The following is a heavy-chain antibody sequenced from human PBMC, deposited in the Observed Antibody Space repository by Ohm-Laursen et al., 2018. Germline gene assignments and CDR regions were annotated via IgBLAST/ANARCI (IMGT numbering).Heavy chain of an antibody. CDR3: ARARPPTYYYGMDV. CDR2: ISSSGSTI. J-gene: IGHJ6*02. CDR1: GFTFSDYY. Sequence: SLRLSCAAFGFTFSDYYMSWIRQAPEKGLEWVSYISSSGSTIYYADSVKGRFTISRDNAKNSLYLQMNSLRAEDTAVYYCARARPPTYYYGMDVWGQGTTVTVSS. D-gene: IGHD6-6*01. V-gene: IGHV3-11*01.